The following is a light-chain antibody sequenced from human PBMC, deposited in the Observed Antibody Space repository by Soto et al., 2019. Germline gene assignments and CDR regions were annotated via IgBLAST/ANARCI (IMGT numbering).Light chain of an antibody. CDR2: WAS. CDR1: QSVLYSSNNKNY. V-gene: IGKV4-1*01. J-gene: IGKJ1*01. Sequence: DIVMTQSQDSLAVSLGERATINCKSSQSVLYSSNNKNYLAWYQQRPGQPPKLLIYWASTRECGVPDRFSGSGSGTDFTLTISSLQAEDVALYYCQQYYSTPWTFGQGTKVDIK. CDR3: QQYYSTPWT.